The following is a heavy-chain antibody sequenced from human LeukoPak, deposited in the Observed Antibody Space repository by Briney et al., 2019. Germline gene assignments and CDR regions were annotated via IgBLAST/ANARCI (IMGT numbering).Heavy chain of an antibody. Sequence: PGGSLRLSCAASGFTFSNYAMNWVRQAPGKGLEWVSTIRSDGDNTHYADSVNGRFTVSRDNSKNTLFLQMSSLRAEDTAVYYCPPDYDSSASYFDYWGQGTLVTVSS. V-gene: IGHV3-23*01. CDR1: GFTFSNYA. J-gene: IGHJ4*02. CDR2: IRSDGDNT. CDR3: PPDYDSSASYFDY. D-gene: IGHD3-22*01.